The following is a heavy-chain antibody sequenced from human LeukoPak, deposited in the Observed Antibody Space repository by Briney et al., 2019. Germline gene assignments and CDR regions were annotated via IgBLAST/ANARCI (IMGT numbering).Heavy chain of an antibody. CDR2: IYTSGST. Sequence: PSETLSLTCSVSDGSTTGYYWSWIRQPPGKGLEWIGRIYTSGSTNYNPSLKSRVTMSVDTSKNQFSLKLSSVTAADTAVYYCARRWELPHAFDIWGQGTMVTVSS. CDR3: ARRWELPHAFDI. V-gene: IGHV4-4*07. CDR1: DGSTTGYY. J-gene: IGHJ3*02. D-gene: IGHD1-26*01.